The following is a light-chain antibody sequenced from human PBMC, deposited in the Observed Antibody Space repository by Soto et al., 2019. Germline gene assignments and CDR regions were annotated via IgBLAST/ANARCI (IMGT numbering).Light chain of an antibody. CDR1: QDIKDF. V-gene: IGKV1-33*01. Sequence: DIQMTQSPSSLSASVGDRVTITCQASQDIKDFLNWYQQKPGKAPKLLIYDASNLESGVPSRFSGRGSGTDFTFTIASLQPEDIATYYCQQYGGLPPYTFGQGTKLEIK. CDR2: DAS. J-gene: IGKJ2*01. CDR3: QQYGGLPPYT.